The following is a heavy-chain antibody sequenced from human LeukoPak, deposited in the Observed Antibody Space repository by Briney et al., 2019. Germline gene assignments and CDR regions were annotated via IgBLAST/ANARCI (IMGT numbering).Heavy chain of an antibody. J-gene: IGHJ6*02. CDR2: INPNSGGT. CDR1: GYTFTGYY. CDR3: AKDLDQLPRGYYYYYGMDV. V-gene: IGHV1-2*02. D-gene: IGHD2-2*01. Sequence: ASVKVSCKASGYTFTGYYMHWVRQAPGQGLEWMGWINPNSGGTNYAQKFQGRVTMTRDTSISTAYMELSRLRSDDTAIYYCAKDLDQLPRGYYYYYGMDVWGQGTTVTVSS.